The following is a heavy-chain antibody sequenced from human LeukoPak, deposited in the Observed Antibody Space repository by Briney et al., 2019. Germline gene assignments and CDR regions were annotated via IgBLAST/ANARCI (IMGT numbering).Heavy chain of an antibody. CDR1: GGSISSYY. D-gene: IGHD2-2*03. CDR2: IYYSGST. V-gene: IGHV4-59*01. J-gene: IGHJ6*02. CDR3: ARDRTGYCSSTSCHGVYGMDV. Sequence: SETLSLTCTVSGGSISSYYWSWIRLPPGKGLEWIGYIYYSGSTNYNPSLKSRVTISVDTSKNQFSLKLSSVTAADTAVYCCARDRTGYCSSTSCHGVYGMDVWGQGTTVTVSS.